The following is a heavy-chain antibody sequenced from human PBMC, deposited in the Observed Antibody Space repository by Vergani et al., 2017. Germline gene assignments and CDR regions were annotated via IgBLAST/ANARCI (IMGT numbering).Heavy chain of an antibody. CDR1: GYSFTSYW. CDR3: ARRGNLNNGKPPSYYYYYGMDV. Sequence: EVQLVQSGAEVKKPGESLKISCKGSGYSFTSYWIGWVRQMPGKGLEWMGIIYPGDSDTRYSPSFQGQVTISADKSISTAYLQWSSMKASDTAMYYCARRGNLNNGKPPSYYYYYGMDVWGQGTTVTVSS. V-gene: IGHV5-51*01. J-gene: IGHJ6*02. CDR2: IYPGDSDT. D-gene: IGHD1-14*01.